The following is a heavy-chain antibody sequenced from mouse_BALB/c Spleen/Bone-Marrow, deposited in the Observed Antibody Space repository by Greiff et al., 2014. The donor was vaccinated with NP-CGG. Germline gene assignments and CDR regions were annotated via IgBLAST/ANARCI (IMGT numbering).Heavy chain of an antibody. CDR1: GYSITSDYA. CDR3: ARYYGSSYYAMDY. Sequence: EVKLMESGPGLVKPSQSLSLTCTVTGYSITSDYAWNWIRQFPGNKLEWMGYISYSGSTSYNPSLKSRISITRDTSKNQSFLQLNSVTTEDTATYYCARYYGSSYYAMDYWGQGTSVTVSS. CDR2: ISYSGST. J-gene: IGHJ4*01. V-gene: IGHV3-2*02. D-gene: IGHD1-1*01.